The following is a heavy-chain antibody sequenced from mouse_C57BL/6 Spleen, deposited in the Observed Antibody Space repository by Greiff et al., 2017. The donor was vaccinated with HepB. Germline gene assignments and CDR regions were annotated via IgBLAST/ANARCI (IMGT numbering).Heavy chain of an antibody. CDR1: GYTFTSYW. CDR3: ARDYGSREWYFDV. CDR2: INPSNGGT. D-gene: IGHD1-1*01. Sequence: VQLQQPGTELVKPGASVKLSCKASGYTFTSYWMHWVKQRPGQGLEWIGNINPSNGGTNYNEKFKSKATLPVDKSSSTAYMQLSSLTSEDSAVYYCARDYGSREWYFDVWGTGTTVTVSS. V-gene: IGHV1-53*01. J-gene: IGHJ1*03.